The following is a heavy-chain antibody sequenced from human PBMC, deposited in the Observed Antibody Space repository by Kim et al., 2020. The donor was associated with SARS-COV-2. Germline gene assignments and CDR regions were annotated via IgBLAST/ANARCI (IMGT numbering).Heavy chain of an antibody. CDR2: ISYDGSNK. CDR1: GFTFSSYG. D-gene: IGHD2-21*02. J-gene: IGHJ6*02. Sequence: GGSLRLSCAASGFTFSSYGMHWVRQAPGKGLEWVAVISYDGSNKYYADSVKGRFTISRDNSKNTLYLQMNSLRAEDTAVYYCAKDKDVVVTLYYYYGMDVWGQGTTVTVSS. V-gene: IGHV3-30*18. CDR3: AKDKDVVVTLYYYYGMDV.